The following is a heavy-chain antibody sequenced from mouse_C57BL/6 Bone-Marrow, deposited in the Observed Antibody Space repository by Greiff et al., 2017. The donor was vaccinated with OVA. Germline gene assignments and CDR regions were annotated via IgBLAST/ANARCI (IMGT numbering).Heavy chain of an antibody. J-gene: IGHJ1*03. CDR3: ARFRCLLLTYWYFDG. V-gene: IGHV1-81*01. CDR1: GYTFTSYG. CDR2: IYPRSGNT. Sequence: QVQLQQSGAELARPGASVKLSCKASGYTFTSYGISWVKQRTGQGLEWIGEIYPRSGNTYYNEKFKGKATLTADKSSSTAYMELRSLTSEDSAVYFCARFRCLLLTYWYFDGWGTGTTVTVSS. D-gene: IGHD1-1*01.